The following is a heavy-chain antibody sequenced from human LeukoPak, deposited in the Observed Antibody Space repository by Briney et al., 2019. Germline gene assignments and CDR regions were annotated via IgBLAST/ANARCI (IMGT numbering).Heavy chain of an antibody. Sequence: GGSLRLSCAASGFTFSSYSMNWVRQAPGKGLEWVSSISSSSSYIYYADSVKGRFTISRDNAKNSLYLQMNSLRAEDTAVYYCARDPGYCSGGSCQYYYYYYMDVWGKGTTVTVSS. V-gene: IGHV3-21*01. D-gene: IGHD2-15*01. J-gene: IGHJ6*03. CDR1: GFTFSSYS. CDR2: ISSSSSYI. CDR3: ARDPGYCSGGSCQYYYYYYMDV.